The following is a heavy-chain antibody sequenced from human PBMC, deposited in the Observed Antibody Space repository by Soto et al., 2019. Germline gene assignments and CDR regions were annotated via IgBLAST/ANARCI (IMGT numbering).Heavy chain of an antibody. J-gene: IGHJ6*02. Sequence: SVKVSCKASGGTLSSYAISWVRQAPGQGLEWMGGIIPIFGTANYAQKFQGRVTITADESTSTAYMELSSLRSEDTAVYYCASAGGVVVVAAQSEHYYYGMDVWG. CDR2: IIPIFGTA. CDR3: ASAGGVVVVAAQSEHYYYGMDV. CDR1: GGTLSSYA. D-gene: IGHD2-15*01. V-gene: IGHV1-69*13.